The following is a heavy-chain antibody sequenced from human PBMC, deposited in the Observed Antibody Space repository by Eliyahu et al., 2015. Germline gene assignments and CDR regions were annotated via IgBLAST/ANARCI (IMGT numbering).Heavy chain of an antibody. Sequence: QVQLVXSGAEVKKPGASVXFXCKXSGSTFTSXDIXWVRXATGQGLXWMGWMNPNSGNTGYAQKFQGRVTMTRNTSISTAYMELSSLRSEDTAVYYCARFFSPWGQGTLVTVSS. CDR1: GSTFTSXD. J-gene: IGHJ5*02. CDR2: MNPNSGNT. V-gene: IGHV1-8*01. D-gene: IGHD3-3*01. CDR3: ARFFSP.